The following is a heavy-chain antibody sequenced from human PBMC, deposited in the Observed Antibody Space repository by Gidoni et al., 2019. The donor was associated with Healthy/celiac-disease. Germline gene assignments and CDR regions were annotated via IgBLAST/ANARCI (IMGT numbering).Heavy chain of an antibody. CDR3: AREGRGGYSYDDYFDY. Sequence: QVQLVESGGGVVQPGRSLRLSCSASRFTFSSYAMNCVRPAPGKGLEWLAVISYYGSNKYYADSVKGRFTISRDNSKNTLYLQMNSLRAEDTAVYYCAREGRGGYSYDDYFDYWGQGTLVTVSS. V-gene: IGHV3-30-3*01. J-gene: IGHJ4*02. CDR1: RFTFSSYA. D-gene: IGHD5-18*01. CDR2: ISYYGSNK.